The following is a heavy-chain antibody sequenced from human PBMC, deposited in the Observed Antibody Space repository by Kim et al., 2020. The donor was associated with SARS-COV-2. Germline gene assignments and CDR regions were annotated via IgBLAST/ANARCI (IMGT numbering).Heavy chain of an antibody. D-gene: IGHD6-19*01. CDR2: INAGNGNT. V-gene: IGHV1-3*01. Sequence: ASVKVSCKASGYTFTSYAMHWVRQAPGQRLEWMGWINAGNGNTKYSQKFQGRVTITRDTSASTAYMELSSLRSEDTAVYCCARADPGVRYSSGWIFDYWGQGTLVTVSS. J-gene: IGHJ4*02. CDR1: GYTFTSYA. CDR3: ARADPGVRYSSGWIFDY.